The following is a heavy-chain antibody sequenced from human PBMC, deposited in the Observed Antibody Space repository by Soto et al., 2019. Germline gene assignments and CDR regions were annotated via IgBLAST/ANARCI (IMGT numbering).Heavy chain of an antibody. CDR3: ARVGQDCSSTSCYMGYYYYGMDV. J-gene: IGHJ6*02. Sequence: VASVKVSCKASGYTFTSYYLHWVRQAPGQGLEWMGIINPSGGSTIYAQELQGRVIMTRDTSTSTVYMELSSLRSEDTAVYYCARVGQDCSSTSCYMGYYYYGMDVWGQGTTVTVSS. D-gene: IGHD2-2*02. CDR2: INPSGGST. V-gene: IGHV1-46*04. CDR1: GYTFTSYY.